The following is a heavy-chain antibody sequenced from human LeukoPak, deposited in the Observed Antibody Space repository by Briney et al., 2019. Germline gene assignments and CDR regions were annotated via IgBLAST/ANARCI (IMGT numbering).Heavy chain of an antibody. D-gene: IGHD5-12*01. CDR3: AKEIFSGLLYIDY. CDR2: ITDAVGST. Sequence: GGSLRLTCAASGFTFSSSSISWVRQAPGKGLEWVSAITDAVGSTHYADSVKGRFTISSDNSKNTVYLQMNSLRPEDMAVYYCAKEIFSGLLYIDYWGQGTLVTVSS. CDR1: GFTFSSSS. J-gene: IGHJ4*02. V-gene: IGHV3-23*01.